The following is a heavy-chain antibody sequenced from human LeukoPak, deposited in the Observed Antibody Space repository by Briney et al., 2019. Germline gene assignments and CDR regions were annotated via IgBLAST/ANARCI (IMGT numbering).Heavy chain of an antibody. CDR2: IWYDGSNK. Sequence: GGSLRLSCAASGFTFSSYGMHWVRQAPGTGLESVALIWYDGSNKYYADSVKGRLTISRDNSKNTLYLQMNSLRAEDTAVYYCAREGPRGNSQFDYWGQGTLVTVSS. CDR3: AREGPRGNSQFDY. J-gene: IGHJ4*02. V-gene: IGHV3-33*01. CDR1: GFTFSSYG. D-gene: IGHD2/OR15-2a*01.